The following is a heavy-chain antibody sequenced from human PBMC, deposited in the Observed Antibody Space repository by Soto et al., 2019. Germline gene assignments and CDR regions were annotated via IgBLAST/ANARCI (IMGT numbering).Heavy chain of an antibody. D-gene: IGHD2-15*01. CDR1: GFTVSSNY. Sequence: PGGSLRLSCAASGFTVSSNYMSWVRQAPGKGLEWVSVIYSGGSTYYADSVKGRFTISRDNSKNTLYLQMNSLRAEDTAVYYCEREGGKYDYYYGMDVWGQGTTVNVSS. V-gene: IGHV3-53*01. J-gene: IGHJ6*02. CDR2: IYSGGST. CDR3: EREGGKYDYYYGMDV.